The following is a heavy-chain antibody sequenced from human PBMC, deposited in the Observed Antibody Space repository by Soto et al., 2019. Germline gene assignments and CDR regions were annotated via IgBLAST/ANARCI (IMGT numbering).Heavy chain of an antibody. V-gene: IGHV3-30-3*01. J-gene: IGHJ3*02. Sequence: QVQLVESGGGVVQPGRSLRLSCAASGFTFSSYAMHWVRQAPGKGLEWGAVISYDGSNKYYADSVKGRFTISRDNSKNTLYLQMNSLRAEDTAVYYCARDLARYYYDSSGEGAFDIWGQGTMVTVSS. D-gene: IGHD3-22*01. CDR1: GFTFSSYA. CDR2: ISYDGSNK. CDR3: ARDLARYYYDSSGEGAFDI.